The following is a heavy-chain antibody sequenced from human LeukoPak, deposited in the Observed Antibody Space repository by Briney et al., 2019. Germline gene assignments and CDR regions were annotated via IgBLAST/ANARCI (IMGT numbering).Heavy chain of an antibody. CDR3: AKRSVGWPPGS. CDR1: GFRFSDYA. V-gene: IGHV3-23*01. CDR2: IRGSGGST. Sequence: GGSLRLSCAASGFRFSDYAMNWVRQAPGKGLEWVSGIRGSGGSTYYADAVKGRFTISRDISTNTLYLQMNSLRAEDTAVYYCAKRSVGWPPGSWGQGTLVTVSS. J-gene: IGHJ5*02. D-gene: IGHD3-10*01.